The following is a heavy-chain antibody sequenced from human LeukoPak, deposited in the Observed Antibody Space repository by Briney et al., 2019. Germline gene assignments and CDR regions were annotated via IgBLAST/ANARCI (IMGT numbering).Heavy chain of an antibody. CDR1: GFTFSSYG. CDR2: ISYDGSNK. V-gene: IGHV3-30*18. J-gene: IGHJ3*02. CDR3: AKGDAFDI. Sequence: GRSLRLSCAASGFTFSSYGMHWVRQAPGKGLEWVAVISYDGSNKYNADSVKGRFTISRDNSKNTLYLQMNSLRAEDTAVYYCAKGDAFDIWGQGTMVTVSS.